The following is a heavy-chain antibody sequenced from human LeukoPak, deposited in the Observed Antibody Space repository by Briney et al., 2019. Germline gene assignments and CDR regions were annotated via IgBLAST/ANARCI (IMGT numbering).Heavy chain of an antibody. Sequence: GGSPRLSCAASGFTFSSYAMHWVRQAPGKGLEWVAVISYDGSNKYYADSVKGRFTISRDNSKNTLYLQMNSLRAEDTAVYYCARWINAAARRAYFDYWGQGTLVTVSS. CDR1: GFTFSSYA. V-gene: IGHV3-30-3*01. J-gene: IGHJ4*02. CDR3: ARWINAAARRAYFDY. D-gene: IGHD6-13*01. CDR2: ISYDGSNK.